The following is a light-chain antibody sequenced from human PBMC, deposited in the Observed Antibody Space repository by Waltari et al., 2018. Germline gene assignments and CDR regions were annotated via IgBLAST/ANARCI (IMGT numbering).Light chain of an antibody. CDR1: SLRSYY. CDR3: NSRDSSGNHR. CDR2: GKN. Sequence: SSELTQDPAVSVALGQTVRITCQGDSLRSYYASWYQKKPGQAPVLFIYGKNNRPSGIPDRLSGSSSGNTAALTITGAQAEDEADYYCNSRDSSGNHRFGGGTKLTVL. V-gene: IGLV3-19*01. J-gene: IGLJ3*02.